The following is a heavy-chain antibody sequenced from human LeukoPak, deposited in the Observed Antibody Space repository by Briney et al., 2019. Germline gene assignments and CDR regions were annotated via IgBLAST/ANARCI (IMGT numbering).Heavy chain of an antibody. CDR3: ARIIVIITTVSLAFDI. CDR1: GYSISSGYH. CDR2: IYHSGST. V-gene: IGHV4-38-2*02. J-gene: IGHJ3*02. Sequence: SETLSLTCSVSGYSISSGYHWGWIRQPPGKGLEWIGTIYHSGSTYYKPSLKSRVTVSVDTSKNQFSLRLSSVTAADTAVYYCARIIVIITTVSLAFDIWGQGTMVTVSS. D-gene: IGHD3-22*01.